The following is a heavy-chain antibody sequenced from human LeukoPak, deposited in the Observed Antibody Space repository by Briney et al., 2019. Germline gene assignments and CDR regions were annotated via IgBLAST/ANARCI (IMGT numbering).Heavy chain of an antibody. CDR2: IYPGDSDT. Sequence: GESLKISCKGSGYSFTSYWIGWVRQMPGKGLEWMGIIYPGDSDTRYSPSFQGQVTISADESISTAYLQWSSLKASDTAMYYCARLGLRYFDWLQYYFDYWGQGTLVTVSS. J-gene: IGHJ4*02. D-gene: IGHD3-9*01. V-gene: IGHV5-51*01. CDR1: GYSFTSYW. CDR3: ARLGLRYFDWLQYYFDY.